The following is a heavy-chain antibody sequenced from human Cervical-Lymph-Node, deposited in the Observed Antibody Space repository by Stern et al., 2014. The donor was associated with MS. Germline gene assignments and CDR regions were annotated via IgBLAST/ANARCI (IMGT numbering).Heavy chain of an antibody. D-gene: IGHD6-19*01. CDR1: GFTFGRYG. Sequence: VQLVESGGGVVQPGRSLRLSCAASGFTFGRYGMHWVRQTPGKGLEWVAVISYGGSDQSYADSVKGRFTISRDNSKNTLYLQMNSLRPEDTAVYHCAKDSSYSSGWSEYLQDWGQGTLVTVSS. CDR3: AKDSSYSSGWSEYLQD. J-gene: IGHJ1*01. V-gene: IGHV3-30*18. CDR2: ISYGGSDQ.